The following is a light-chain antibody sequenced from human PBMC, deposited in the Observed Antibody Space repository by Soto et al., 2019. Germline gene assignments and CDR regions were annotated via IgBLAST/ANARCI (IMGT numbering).Light chain of an antibody. V-gene: IGLV2-8*01. J-gene: IGLJ2*01. Sequence: QSALTQPPSASGSPGQSVTISCTGTSSDVGAYNFVSWYQQHPGKAPKLMISEVTKRPSGVPDRFSGSKSGNTASLTVSGLQAEDEADYYCSSYAGTMKYIIFGGGTQLTVL. CDR3: SSYAGTMKYII. CDR1: SSDVGAYNF. CDR2: EVT.